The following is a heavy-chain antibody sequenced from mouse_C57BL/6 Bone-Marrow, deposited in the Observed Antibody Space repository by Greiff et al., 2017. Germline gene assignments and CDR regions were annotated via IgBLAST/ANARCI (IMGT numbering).Heavy chain of an antibody. Sequence: EVKLQESGPELVKPGASVKISCKASGYSFTAYPMNWVKQSNGKSLEWIGVFHPNYGNPSYNQKFKGKATLTVDQSSNTVYLQLNRLTSEDSAVYYCARRDYDCFDYWGQGTTLTVSS. CDR1: GYSFTAYP. J-gene: IGHJ2*01. CDR3: ARRDYDCFDY. D-gene: IGHD1-1*02. CDR2: FHPNYGNP. V-gene: IGHV1-39*01.